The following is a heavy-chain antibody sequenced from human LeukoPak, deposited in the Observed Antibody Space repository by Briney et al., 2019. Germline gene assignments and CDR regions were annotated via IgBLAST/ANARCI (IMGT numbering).Heavy chain of an antibody. CDR2: IYYSGST. V-gene: IGHV4-34*01. CDR3: ARDLACSSTSCYYFDY. CDR1: GGSFSGYY. D-gene: IGHD2-2*01. Sequence: SETLSLTCAVYGGSFSGYYWSWIRQPPGKGLEWIGYIYYSGSTYYNPSLKSRVTISVDTSKNQFSLKLSSVTAADTAVYYCARDLACSSTSCYYFDYWGQGTLVTVSS. J-gene: IGHJ4*02.